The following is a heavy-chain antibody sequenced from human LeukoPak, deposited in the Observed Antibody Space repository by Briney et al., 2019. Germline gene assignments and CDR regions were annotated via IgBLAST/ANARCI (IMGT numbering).Heavy chain of an antibody. CDR3: ARDRGHIVVVTAITFDI. V-gene: IGHV1-18*01. D-gene: IGHD2-21*02. CDR2: ISAYNGNT. Sequence: ASVKVSCKASGYTFTSYGISWVRQAPGQGLEWMGWISAYNGNTNYAQKLQGRVTMTTDTSTSTAYMELRSLRSDDTAVYYCARDRGHIVVVTAITFDIWGQGTMVTVSS. J-gene: IGHJ3*02. CDR1: GYTFTSYG.